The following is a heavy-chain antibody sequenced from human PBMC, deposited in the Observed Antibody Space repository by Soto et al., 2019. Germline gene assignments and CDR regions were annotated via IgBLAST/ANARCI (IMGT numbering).Heavy chain of an antibody. CDR3: ATARWFGEFTKKPILWYYGMDV. Sequence: GGSLRLSCAASGFTFSSYAMSWVRQAPGKGLEWVSAISGSGGSTYYADSVKGRFTISRDNSKNTLYLQMNSLRAEDTAVYYCATARWFGEFTKKPILWYYGMDVWGQGTTVTVSS. CDR2: ISGSGGST. V-gene: IGHV3-23*01. D-gene: IGHD3-10*01. CDR1: GFTFSSYA. J-gene: IGHJ6*02.